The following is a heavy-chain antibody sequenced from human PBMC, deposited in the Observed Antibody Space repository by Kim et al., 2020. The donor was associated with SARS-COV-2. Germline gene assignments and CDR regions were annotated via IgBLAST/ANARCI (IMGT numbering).Heavy chain of an antibody. CDR3: ARDYRITILPTYYYYGMFV. J-gene: IGHJ6*02. CDR1: GFTFSDYY. V-gene: IGHV3-11*01. CDR2: ISSSGSTI. Sequence: GGSLRLSCAASGFTFSDYYMSWIRQAPGKGLEWVSYISSSGSTIYYADSVKGRFTISRDNAKNSLYLQMNSLRAEDTAVYYCARDYRITILPTYYYYGMFVWGQGTTVTVSS. D-gene: IGHD3-3*01.